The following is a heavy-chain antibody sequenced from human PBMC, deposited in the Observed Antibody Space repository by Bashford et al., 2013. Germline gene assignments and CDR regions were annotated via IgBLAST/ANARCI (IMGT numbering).Heavy chain of an antibody. Sequence: WIRQPPRKGLEWIGEINHSGSTNYNRTLKSRVTISVDTSKNQFSLKLSSVTAADTAVYYCARVRLAVDAFDIWGQGTMVTVSS. CDR3: ARVRLAVDAFDI. J-gene: IGHJ3*02. CDR2: INHSGST. V-gene: IGHV4-34*01.